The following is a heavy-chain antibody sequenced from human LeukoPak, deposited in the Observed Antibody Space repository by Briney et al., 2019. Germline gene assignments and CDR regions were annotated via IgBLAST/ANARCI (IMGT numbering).Heavy chain of an antibody. CDR3: ARAVAGPEGLGMDV. V-gene: IGHV1-69*04. Sequence: SVKVSCKASGGTFSSYAISWVRQAPGQGLEWMGRIIPIFGIANYAQKFQGRVTITAGKSTSTAYMELSSLRSEDTAVYYCARAVAGPEGLGMDVWGQGTTVTVSS. CDR1: GGTFSSYA. D-gene: IGHD6-19*01. J-gene: IGHJ6*02. CDR2: IIPIFGIA.